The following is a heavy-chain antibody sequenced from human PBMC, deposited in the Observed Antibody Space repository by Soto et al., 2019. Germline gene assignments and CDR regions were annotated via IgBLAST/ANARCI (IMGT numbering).Heavy chain of an antibody. V-gene: IGHV4-59*01. CDR1: GGSISSDY. CDR2: IYYSGST. D-gene: IGHD6-19*01. Sequence: SETLSLTCTVSGGSISSDYWSWIRQPPGKGLEWIGYIYYSGSTNYNPSLKSRVTISVDTSKNQFSLKLSSVTAADTAVYYCARDYRSGGAFDIWGQGTMVTVSS. CDR3: ARDYRSGGAFDI. J-gene: IGHJ3*02.